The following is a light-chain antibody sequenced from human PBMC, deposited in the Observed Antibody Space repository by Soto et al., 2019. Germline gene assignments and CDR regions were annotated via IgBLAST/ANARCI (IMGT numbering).Light chain of an antibody. Sequence: EMVMTQPPATLSVSPGGRATLSCRASQTVSSNLAWYQQRPGQAPRLLIFGASTRATGIPVRFSGSGSGTEFTLTISGLQSEDFALYYCQQYITWPRTFGQGTKVEI. CDR2: GAS. CDR1: QTVSSN. J-gene: IGKJ1*01. V-gene: IGKV3-15*01. CDR3: QQYITWPRT.